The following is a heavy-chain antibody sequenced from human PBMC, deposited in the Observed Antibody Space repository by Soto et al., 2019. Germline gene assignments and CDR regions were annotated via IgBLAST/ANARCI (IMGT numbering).Heavy chain of an antibody. CDR1: GVSISSSSYY. CDR2: ISYTGST. Sequence: PSEALSLTCTVSGVSISSSSYYWFWIRQPPGKGLDWIGSISYTGSTYYNPSLRSRVSISVDTSKNQFSLKLSSLTAADTAVYYCATTGPYYDFRSGMDVWGQGTTVTLSS. D-gene: IGHD3-3*01. V-gene: IGHV4-39*01. J-gene: IGHJ6*02. CDR3: ATTGPYYDFRSGMDV.